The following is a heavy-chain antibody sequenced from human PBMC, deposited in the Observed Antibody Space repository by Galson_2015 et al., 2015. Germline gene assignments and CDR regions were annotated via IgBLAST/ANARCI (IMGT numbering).Heavy chain of an antibody. Sequence: WIRQPPGKGLEWIGEIDRSGSTNYTPSLKSRVTISVDTSKNQFSLKLSSVTAADTAVYFCARGSEPAALGTPFHYYYYMDVWGKGTTVTVSS. V-gene: IGHV4-34*01. CDR2: IDRSGST. D-gene: IGHD2-2*01. CDR3: ARGSEPAALGTPFHYYYYMDV. J-gene: IGHJ6*03.